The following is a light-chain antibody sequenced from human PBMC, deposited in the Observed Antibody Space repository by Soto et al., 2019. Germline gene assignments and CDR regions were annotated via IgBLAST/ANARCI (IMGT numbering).Light chain of an antibody. V-gene: IGKV3-15*01. J-gene: IGKJ4*01. CDR2: GAS. Sequence: EKVMTQSPATLSVSPGEGATLSCRASQSVRTNLAWYQQKPGQAPRLLIYGASTRATGIPARFSGSGSGTEFTLTISSLQSEDSAVYYCQQYNNWPLPFGGGTKVEIK. CDR1: QSVRTN. CDR3: QQYNNWPLP.